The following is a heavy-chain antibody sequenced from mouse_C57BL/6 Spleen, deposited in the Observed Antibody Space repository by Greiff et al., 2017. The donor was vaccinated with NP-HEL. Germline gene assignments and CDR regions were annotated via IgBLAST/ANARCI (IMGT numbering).Heavy chain of an antibody. CDR1: GFTFSDYG. D-gene: IGHD2-1*01. Sequence: EVQLQESGGGLVKPGGSLKLSCAASGFTFSDYGMHWVRQAPEKGLEWVAYISSGSSTIYYADTVKGRFTISRDNANNTLFLQMTSLRSEDTAMYYCARVHGNYDAMDYWGQGTSVTVSS. CDR3: ARVHGNYDAMDY. J-gene: IGHJ4*01. V-gene: IGHV5-17*01. CDR2: ISSGSSTI.